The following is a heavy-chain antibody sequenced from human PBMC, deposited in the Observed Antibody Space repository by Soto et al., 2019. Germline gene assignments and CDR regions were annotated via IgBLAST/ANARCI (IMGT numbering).Heavy chain of an antibody. Sequence: SVKVSCKXSGGTFSSYAISWVRQAPGQGLEWMGGIIPIFGTANYAQKFQGRVTITADESTSTAYMELSSLRSEDTAVYYCARVGYCSGGSCYSGGYYGMDVWGQGTTVTVSS. J-gene: IGHJ6*02. D-gene: IGHD2-15*01. CDR2: IIPIFGTA. CDR3: ARVGYCSGGSCYSGGYYGMDV. CDR1: GGTFSSYA. V-gene: IGHV1-69*13.